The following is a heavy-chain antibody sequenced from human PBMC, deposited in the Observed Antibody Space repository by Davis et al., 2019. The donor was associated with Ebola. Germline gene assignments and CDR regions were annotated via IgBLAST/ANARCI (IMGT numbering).Heavy chain of an antibody. CDR2: ISSSGSTI. Sequence: GESLKISCAASGFTFSNYAMNWVRQAPGKGLEWVSYISSSGSTIYYADSVKGRFTISRDNAKNSLYLQMNSLRAEDTAVYYCARDNYGSGFDYWGQGTLVTVSS. CDR1: GFTFSNYA. V-gene: IGHV3-48*03. CDR3: ARDNYGSGFDY. D-gene: IGHD3-10*01. J-gene: IGHJ4*02.